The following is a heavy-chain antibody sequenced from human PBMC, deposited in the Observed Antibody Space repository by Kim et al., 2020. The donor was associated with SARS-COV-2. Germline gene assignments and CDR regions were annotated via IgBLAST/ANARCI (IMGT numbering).Heavy chain of an antibody. CDR2: K. V-gene: IGHV3-33*01. CDR3: ARDIRSHYFDR. D-gene: IGHD3-16*01. J-gene: IGHJ4*02. Sequence: KFYVASLKGQFTISRHNSKNALYLQMNSLGAEATAVYYCARDIRSHYFDRWGQGTLVTVSS.